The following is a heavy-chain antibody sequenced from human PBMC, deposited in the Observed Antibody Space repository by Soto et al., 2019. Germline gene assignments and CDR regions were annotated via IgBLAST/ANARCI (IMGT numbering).Heavy chain of an antibody. V-gene: IGHV4-38-2*02. CDR1: GYSIISGYY. Sequence: SETLSLTCAVSGYSIISGYYWVWIRHPPGKVLEWIGSIYHSGSTYYNPSLKSRVTISVDTSKNQFSLKLSSVTAADTAVYYCARDGTLYCSSTSCYPWFDPWGQGTLVTVSS. J-gene: IGHJ5*02. D-gene: IGHD2-2*01. CDR3: ARDGTLYCSSTSCYPWFDP. CDR2: IYHSGST.